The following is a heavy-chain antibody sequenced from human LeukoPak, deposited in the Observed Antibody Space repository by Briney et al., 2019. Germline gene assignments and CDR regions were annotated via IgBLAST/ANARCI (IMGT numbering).Heavy chain of an antibody. CDR3: ARSSDYYDSSGSFDY. V-gene: IGHV1-69*13. D-gene: IGHD3-22*01. J-gene: IGHJ4*02. CDR1: GGTFSSYA. CDR2: IIPIFGTA. Sequence: SVRVSCKASGGTFSSYAISWVRQAPGQGLEWMGGIIPIFGTANYAQKFQGRVTITADESTSTAYMELSSLRSEDTAVYYCARSSDYYDSSGSFDYWGQGTLVTVSS.